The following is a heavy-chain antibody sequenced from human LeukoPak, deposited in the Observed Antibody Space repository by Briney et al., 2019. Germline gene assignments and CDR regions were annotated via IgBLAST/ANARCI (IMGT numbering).Heavy chain of an antibody. Sequence: ASVKVSCKASGYTFTSYGISWVRQAPGQGLEWMGWISPYTGDTNYAQNLQGRVTMTTDISTSTAYMELRSLRSDDTAVYYCARDVKYQLLHWFDNWGQGTLVTVSS. CDR1: GYTFTSYG. D-gene: IGHD2-2*01. J-gene: IGHJ4*02. CDR2: ISPYTGDT. V-gene: IGHV1-18*01. CDR3: ARDVKYQLLHWFDN.